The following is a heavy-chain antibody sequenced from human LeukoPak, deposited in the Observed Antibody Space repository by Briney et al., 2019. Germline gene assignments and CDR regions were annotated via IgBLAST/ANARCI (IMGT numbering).Heavy chain of an antibody. Sequence: LSLTCTVSGGSISSYYWSWIRQPPGKGLEWVSYISSSGSTIYYADSVKGRFTISRDNAKNSLYLQMNSLRAEDTAVYYCARDWDPGIAAGGVYWGQGTLVTVSS. CDR3: ARDWDPGIAAGGVY. CDR1: GGSISSYY. J-gene: IGHJ4*02. V-gene: IGHV3-11*01. D-gene: IGHD6-13*01. CDR2: ISSSGSTI.